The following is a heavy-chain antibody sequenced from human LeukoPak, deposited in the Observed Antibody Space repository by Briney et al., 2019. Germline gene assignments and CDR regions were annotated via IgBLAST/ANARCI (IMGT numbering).Heavy chain of an antibody. D-gene: IGHD6-13*01. CDR3: ARSYSSSSSRYFQH. V-gene: IGHV4-38-2*02. CDR2: IYHSGST. J-gene: IGHJ1*01. CDR1: GYSISSGYY. Sequence: KSSETLSLTCTVSGYSISSGYYWGWIRQPPGRGLEWIGSIYHSGSTYYNPSLKSRVTISVDTSKNQFSLKLSSVTAADTAVYYCARSYSSSSSRYFQHWGQGTLVTVSS.